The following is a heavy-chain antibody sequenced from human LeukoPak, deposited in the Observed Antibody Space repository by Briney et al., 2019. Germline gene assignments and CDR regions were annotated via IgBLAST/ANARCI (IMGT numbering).Heavy chain of an antibody. Sequence: SETLSLTCTVSGGSLSFYYWSWIRQSPGKGLECIGYIYYSGSTYYNPSLTSRVTISVDTSKNQFSLNLDPVTAADTAVYYCARRAGIGQAYFDYWGQGTLVTVSS. V-gene: IGHV4-59*08. D-gene: IGHD6-13*01. CDR2: IYYSGST. CDR3: ARRAGIGQAYFDY. J-gene: IGHJ4*02. CDR1: GGSLSFYY.